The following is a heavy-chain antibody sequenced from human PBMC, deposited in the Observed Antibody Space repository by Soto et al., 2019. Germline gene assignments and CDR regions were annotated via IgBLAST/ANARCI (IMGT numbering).Heavy chain of an antibody. V-gene: IGHV3-23*01. J-gene: IGHJ6*03. CDR2: ISGSGDST. Sequence: GGSLRLSCAASGVTFSSYAMSWVRQAPGKGLEWVSVISGSGDSTNYADSVKDRFTISRDNSKNSLYLQMNSLRVEDTAVYYCAKSSTWAHYYYMDVWGKGTTVTVSS. D-gene: IGHD2-2*01. CDR1: GVTFSSYA. CDR3: AKSSTWAHYYYMDV.